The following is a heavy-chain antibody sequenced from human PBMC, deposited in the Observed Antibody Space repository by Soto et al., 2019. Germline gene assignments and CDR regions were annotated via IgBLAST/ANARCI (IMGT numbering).Heavy chain of an antibody. V-gene: IGHV1-24*01. CDR3: ATGLPFGVVISDAFDI. Sequence: QVQLVQSGAEVKKPGASVKVSCKVSGYTLTELSMHWVRQAPGKGLEWMGGFDPEDGETIYAQKFQGRVTMTEDTSTDTAYMELSSLRSEDTAVYYCATGLPFGVVISDAFDIWGQGTMVTVSS. D-gene: IGHD3-3*01. J-gene: IGHJ3*02. CDR2: FDPEDGET. CDR1: GYTLTELS.